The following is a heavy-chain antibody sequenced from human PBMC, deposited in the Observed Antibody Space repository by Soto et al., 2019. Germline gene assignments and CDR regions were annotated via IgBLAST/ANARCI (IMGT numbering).Heavy chain of an antibody. CDR1: GYTFTSYG. D-gene: IGHD3-10*01. CDR2: ISAHKGNT. CDR3: ATGRYGAY. V-gene: IGHV1-18*01. Sequence: QVHLVQSGAEVKKPGASVKVSCKGSGYTFTSYGITWVRQAPGQGLEWRGWISAHKGNTDYAQKLPGSVTVTRHTSTSTAYMELRSLSSDDTAVYYCATGRYGAYWGQGALVTVSS. J-gene: IGHJ4*02.